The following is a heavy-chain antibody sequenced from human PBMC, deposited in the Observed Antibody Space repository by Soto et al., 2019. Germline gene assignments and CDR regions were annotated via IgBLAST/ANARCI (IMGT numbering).Heavy chain of an antibody. Sequence: EVQLVESGGGLVQPGGSLRLSCAASGFTFNSYWMIWVRQAPGKGLEWVANIKQDGSEKNYVGSVKGRFTISRDNAKNSLYLQMNSLRAEDTAVYYCARRGLIAVAGTLNAFDIWGQGTMVTVSS. V-gene: IGHV3-7*01. J-gene: IGHJ3*02. D-gene: IGHD6-19*01. CDR2: IKQDGSEK. CDR1: GFTFNSYW. CDR3: ARRGLIAVAGTLNAFDI.